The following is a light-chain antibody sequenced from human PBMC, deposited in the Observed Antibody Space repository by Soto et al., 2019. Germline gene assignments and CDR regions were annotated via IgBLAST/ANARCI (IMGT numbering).Light chain of an antibody. J-gene: IGKJ5*01. CDR1: QSVGSN. V-gene: IGKV3-15*01. Sequence: EIVLTQSPATLSVTPGERATLSCRASQSVGSNLAWYQHKPGQAPRLLVYGASTRATGIPVRFSGSGSGTEFTLTINSLQSEDFAVYYCQQYNKWPPATFGQGTRLEI. CDR2: GAS. CDR3: QQYNKWPPAT.